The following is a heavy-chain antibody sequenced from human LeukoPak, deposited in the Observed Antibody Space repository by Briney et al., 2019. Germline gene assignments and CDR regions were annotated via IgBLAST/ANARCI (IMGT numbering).Heavy chain of an antibody. CDR3: ARDLLTADDY. V-gene: IGHV3-21*01. J-gene: IGHJ4*02. Sequence: GGSLRLSCAASGFTFSSYSMNWVRQAPGKGLEWVSSISSSSSYVYYADSVKGRFTISRDNAKNSLYLQMNSLRAEDTAVYYCARDLLTADDYWGQGTLVTVSS. CDR1: GFTFSSYS. CDR2: ISSSSSYV.